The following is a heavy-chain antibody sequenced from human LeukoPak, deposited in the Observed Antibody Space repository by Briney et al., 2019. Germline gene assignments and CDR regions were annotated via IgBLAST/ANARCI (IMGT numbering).Heavy chain of an antibody. V-gene: IGHV3-23*01. CDR3: AASRSVMQWLAY. CDR1: GFTFSSYA. D-gene: IGHD6-19*01. CDR2: ISGSGGST. J-gene: IGHJ4*02. Sequence: PGGSLRLSCAASGFTFSSYAMSWVRQAPGKGLEWVSAISGSGGSTYYADSVKGRFTISRDNSKNTLYLQMNSLRAEDTAVYYCAASRSVMQWLAYWGQGTLVTVSS.